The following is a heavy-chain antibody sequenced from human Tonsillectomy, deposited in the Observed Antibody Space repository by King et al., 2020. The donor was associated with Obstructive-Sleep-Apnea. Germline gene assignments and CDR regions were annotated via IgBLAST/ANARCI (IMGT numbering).Heavy chain of an antibody. Sequence: LQLVQSGAEVKKPGASVTVSCTASGYTFTSYYMHWVRQAPGQGLEWMGIINPSGGSTSYAQKFQGRVTMTRDTSTSTVYMELSSLRSEDTAVYYCARVGGGIAAAFDYWGQGTLVTVSS. D-gene: IGHD6-13*01. CDR3: ARVGGGIAAAFDY. V-gene: IGHV1-46*03. CDR2: INPSGGST. J-gene: IGHJ4*02. CDR1: GYTFTSYY.